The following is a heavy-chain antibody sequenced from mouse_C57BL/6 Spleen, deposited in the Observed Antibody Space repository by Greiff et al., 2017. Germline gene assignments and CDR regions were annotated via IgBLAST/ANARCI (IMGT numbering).Heavy chain of an antibody. CDR1: GYTFTSYG. V-gene: IGHV1-5*01. D-gene: IGHD2-5*01. CDR3: TRGVSNYGYYAMDY. CDR2: IYPGNSDT. J-gene: IGHJ4*01. Sequence: EVQLVESGPVLVRPGASVKMSCKTSGYTFTSYGMHWVKQRPGQGLEWIGAIYPGNSDTSYNQKFKGKAKLTAVTSASTAYMEFSSLTNEDSAVYSGTRGVSNYGYYAMDYWGQGTSVTVSS.